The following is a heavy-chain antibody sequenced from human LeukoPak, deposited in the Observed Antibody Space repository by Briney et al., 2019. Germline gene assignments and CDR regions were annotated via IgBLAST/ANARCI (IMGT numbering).Heavy chain of an antibody. CDR3: ARGSSGWFSADY. CDR2: ISSSSSYI. CDR1: GFTFSSYS. Sequence: PGGSLRLSCAASGFTFSSYSMNWVRQAPGKGLEWVSSISSSSSYIYYADSVKGRFTISRDNAKNSLYLQMNSLRAEDTAVYYCARGSSGWFSADYWGQGTLVTVSS. V-gene: IGHV3-21*01. J-gene: IGHJ4*02. D-gene: IGHD6-19*01.